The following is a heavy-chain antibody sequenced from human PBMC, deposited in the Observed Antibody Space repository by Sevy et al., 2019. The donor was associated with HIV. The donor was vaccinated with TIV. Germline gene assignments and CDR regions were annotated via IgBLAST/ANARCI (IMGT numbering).Heavy chain of an antibody. Sequence: GRSLRLSCEASGFAFRDSAIHWVRQSPGKGLEWVALISHGGSYEYYVDSVKGRFTVSSDRSKNILYLQMDSLRAEDKAVYYCARMVSGGLRWELIKENAFDIWGQGTAVTVSS. CDR1: GFAFRDSA. J-gene: IGHJ3*02. CDR2: ISHGGSYE. CDR3: ARMVSGGLRWELIKENAFDI. V-gene: IGHV3-30-3*01. D-gene: IGHD4-17*01.